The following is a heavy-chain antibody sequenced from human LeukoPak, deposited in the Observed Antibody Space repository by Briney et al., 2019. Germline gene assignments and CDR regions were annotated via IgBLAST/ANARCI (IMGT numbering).Heavy chain of an antibody. Sequence: GGSLRLSCAASGFTFSTFRMHWVRQAPGKGLAWVAHIDPDGGGTIYADSVKGRFTVSRDNAKNTLYLQMNSLRAEDTAMYYCAGASSFAFEIWGQGTMVTVSS. CDR3: AGASSFAFEI. CDR1: GFTFSTFR. CDR2: IDPDGGGT. V-gene: IGHV3-74*01. J-gene: IGHJ3*02.